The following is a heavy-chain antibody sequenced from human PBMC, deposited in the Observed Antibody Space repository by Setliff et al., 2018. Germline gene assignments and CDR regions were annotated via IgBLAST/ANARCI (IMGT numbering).Heavy chain of an antibody. CDR2: IKEDGSQD. J-gene: IGHJ4*02. Sequence: LRLSCATSGLTFSRYYMAWVRQAPGKGLEWVAHIKEDGSQDYYADSMKGRFTISRDNAKESISLQMSSLRGEDTAVYFCVRDGGWKRFDYWGQGIMVTVSS. CDR1: GLTFSRYY. D-gene: IGHD2-15*01. V-gene: IGHV3-7*03. CDR3: VRDGGWKRFDY.